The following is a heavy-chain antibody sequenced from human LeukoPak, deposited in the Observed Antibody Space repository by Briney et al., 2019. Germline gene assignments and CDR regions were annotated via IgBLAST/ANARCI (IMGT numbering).Heavy chain of an antibody. Sequence: GESLRLSCAASGFSFTTYWMSWVRQAPGKGLEWVANIKQDGTEKYYVDSVKGRFTISRDNAKNSLYLQMNSLRDEDTAVYYCARGDSSGPDYYYYMDVWGKGTTVTISS. CDR1: GFSFTTYW. CDR3: ARGDSSGPDYYYYMDV. J-gene: IGHJ6*03. D-gene: IGHD6-19*01. CDR2: IKQDGTEK. V-gene: IGHV3-7*01.